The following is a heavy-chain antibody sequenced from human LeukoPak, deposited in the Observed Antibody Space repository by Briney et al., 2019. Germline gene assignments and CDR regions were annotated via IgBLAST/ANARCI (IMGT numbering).Heavy chain of an antibody. CDR2: INPNSGGT. D-gene: IGHD2-21*01. J-gene: IGHJ3*02. CDR1: GYTFTGYY. Sequence: ASVKVSCKASGYTFTGYYMHWVRQAPGQGLEWMGWINPNSGGTDYAQKFQGRVTMTGDTSISTAYMELSRLRSDDTAVYYCAKAVIRDAFDIWGQGTMVTVSS. V-gene: IGHV1-2*02. CDR3: AKAVIRDAFDI.